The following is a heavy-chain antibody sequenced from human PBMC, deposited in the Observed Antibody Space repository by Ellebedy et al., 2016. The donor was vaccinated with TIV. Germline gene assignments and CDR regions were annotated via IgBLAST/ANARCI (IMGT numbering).Heavy chain of an antibody. CDR3: ARDPGRSFDI. V-gene: IGHV3-7*01. Sequence: GESLKISCAASGFTFRNYWMTWVRQAPGKGLEWVANIKDDGRDKYYVDSVKGRFTISRDSAKNSLYLQMNSLRAEDTAIYYCARDPGRSFDIWGQGTMVTVSS. CDR1: GFTFRNYW. D-gene: IGHD7-27*01. CDR2: IKDDGRDK. J-gene: IGHJ3*02.